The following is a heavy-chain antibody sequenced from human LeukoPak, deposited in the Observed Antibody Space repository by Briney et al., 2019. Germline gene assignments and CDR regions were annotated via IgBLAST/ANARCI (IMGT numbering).Heavy chain of an antibody. V-gene: IGHV3-7*01. D-gene: IGHD1-26*01. CDR3: ATQMVGATTIDH. J-gene: IGHJ4*02. CDR1: GFTFSSYW. CDR2: LKQDGTEK. Sequence: GGSLRLSCVASGFTFSSYWMSWVRQAPGKGLEWVANLKQDGTEKYYLDSVKGRFTISRDNAKNSLYLQMNSLRAEDAAVYYCATQMVGATTIDHWGQGTLVTVSS.